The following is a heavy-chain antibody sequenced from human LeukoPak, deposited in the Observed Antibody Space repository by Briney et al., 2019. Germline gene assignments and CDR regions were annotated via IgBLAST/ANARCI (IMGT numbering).Heavy chain of an antibody. D-gene: IGHD4-23*01. CDR1: GSSFSGYY. V-gene: IGHV4-34*01. CDR2: VNHGGST. CDR3: ARGGGTYGGHGVVGY. J-gene: IGHJ4*02. Sequence: PSETLSLTCAVYGSSFSGYYWSWIRQPPGEGLGWSGEVNHGGSTSYNPSLKSRVTISVDTSNNQFSLKLSSVTAADTAVYYCARGGGTYGGHGVVGYWGQGTLVTVSS.